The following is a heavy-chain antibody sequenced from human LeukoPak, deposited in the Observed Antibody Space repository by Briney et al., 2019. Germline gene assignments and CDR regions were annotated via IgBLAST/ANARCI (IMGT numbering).Heavy chain of an antibody. CDR2: IINNAVRT. CDR3: ARDLSGGGLDY. CDR1: GFTFSSYA. Sequence: GGSLRLSCAASGFTFSSYAMHWVRQAPGKGLEYVSAIINNAVRTHYVDSVKGRFTISRDNSKNTLYLQMGSLRDEDTAVYYCARDLSGGGLDYWGQGTLVTVSS. J-gene: IGHJ4*02. V-gene: IGHV3-64*02. D-gene: IGHD2-15*01.